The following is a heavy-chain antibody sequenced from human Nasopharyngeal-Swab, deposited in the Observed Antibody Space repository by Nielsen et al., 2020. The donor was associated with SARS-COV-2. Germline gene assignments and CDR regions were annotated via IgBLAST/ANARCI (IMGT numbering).Heavy chain of an antibody. CDR1: GGSMSRDE. V-gene: IGHV4-59*13. CDR3: ARGFDF. J-gene: IGHJ4*02. Sequence: SETRSLTCTVSGGSMSRDEWSWIRQPPGKGLEWIGYIYYSGSTNYNPSLKSRVTISVDTSRNQFSLKLSSVTAADTAVYYCARGFDFWGQGTLVTVSS. CDR2: IYYSGST.